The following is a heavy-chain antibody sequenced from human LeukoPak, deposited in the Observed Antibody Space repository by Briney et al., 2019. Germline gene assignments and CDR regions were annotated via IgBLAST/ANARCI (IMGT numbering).Heavy chain of an antibody. V-gene: IGHV1-69*05. CDR1: GGTFSSYA. J-gene: IGHJ4*02. Sequence: SVKVSCKASGGTFSSYAISWVRHAPGQGLEWMGGIIPIFGTANYAQQFQGRVTITTDESTSTAYMELSSLRSEDTAVYYCAISGYCSSTSCVQRRYYFDYWGQGTLVTVSS. CDR3: AISGYCSSTSCVQRRYYFDY. D-gene: IGHD2-2*01. CDR2: IIPIFGTA.